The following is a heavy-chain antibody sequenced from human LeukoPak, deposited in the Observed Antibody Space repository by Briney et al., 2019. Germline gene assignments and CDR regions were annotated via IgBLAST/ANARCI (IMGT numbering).Heavy chain of an antibody. V-gene: IGHV3-23*01. Sequence: PGGSLRLSCAASGSTVSSYAMSGVRQAPGKGLEWFGATIGRGGRTYYGPSVKGQFTISRDNSTNTLYLQMNSMRAENTAVYYCAKDGGLVYGGSFFATSGQGTLVTASS. CDR1: GSTVSSYA. J-gene: IGHJ5*02. CDR3: AKDGGLVYGGSFFAT. D-gene: IGHD4-23*01. CDR2: TIGRGGRT.